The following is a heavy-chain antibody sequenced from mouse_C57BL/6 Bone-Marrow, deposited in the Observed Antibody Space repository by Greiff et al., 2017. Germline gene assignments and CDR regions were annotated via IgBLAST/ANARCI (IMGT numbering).Heavy chain of an antibody. D-gene: IGHD1-1*01. CDR2: INPYNGGT. CDR1: GYTFTDYY. V-gene: IGHV1-19*01. CDR3: AKRDYYGSSWYYAMDY. Sequence: VQLQQSGPVLVKPGASVKMSCKASGYTFTDYYMNWVKQSHGKSLEWIGVINPYNGGTSYNQKFKGKATLTVAKSSNTAYMELNSLTSEDSAVYYCAKRDYYGSSWYYAMDYWGQGTSGTVSS. J-gene: IGHJ4*01.